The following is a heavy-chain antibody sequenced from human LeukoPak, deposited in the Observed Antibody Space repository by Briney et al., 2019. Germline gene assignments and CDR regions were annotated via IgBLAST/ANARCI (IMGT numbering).Heavy chain of an antibody. D-gene: IGHD4-17*01. CDR1: GGSISSSNW. V-gene: IGHV4-4*02. J-gene: IGHJ4*02. Sequence: PSGTLSLTCAVSGGSISSSNWWSWVRQPPGKGLEWIGEIYHSGSTNYNPSLKSRVTIAVDKSKNQFSLKLSSVTAADTAVYSCARASHDYGDYSHSDYWGQGTLVTVSS. CDR2: IYHSGST. CDR3: ARASHDYGDYSHSDY.